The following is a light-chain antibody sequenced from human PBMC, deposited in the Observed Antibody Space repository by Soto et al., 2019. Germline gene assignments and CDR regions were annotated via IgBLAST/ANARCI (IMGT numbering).Light chain of an antibody. CDR3: QQRSSWPLT. Sequence: IVLTQSPATLYLSPGERATLSCRASQSVSRYLAWYQQKPGQAPRLLIYDASNRATGIPARFSVSGSGTDFTLTISSLEHEDCAVYVCQQRSSWPLTFGGGTKVDIK. CDR1: QSVSRY. CDR2: DAS. J-gene: IGKJ4*02. V-gene: IGKV3-11*01.